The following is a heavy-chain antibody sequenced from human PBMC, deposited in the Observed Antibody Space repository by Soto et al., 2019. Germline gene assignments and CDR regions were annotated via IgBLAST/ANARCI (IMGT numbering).Heavy chain of an antibody. J-gene: IGHJ6*02. D-gene: IGHD1-20*01. CDR2: IYPGDSDT. CDR1: GYSFTSYW. CDR3: ARVERHTWNSTHYYYYGMDV. V-gene: IGHV5-51*01. Sequence: GESLKISCKGSGYSFTSYWIGWVRQMPGKGLEWMGTIYPGDSDTRYSPSFQGQVTISADKSISTAYLQWSSLKASDTAMYYCARVERHTWNSTHYYYYGMDVWGRGTTVTVSS.